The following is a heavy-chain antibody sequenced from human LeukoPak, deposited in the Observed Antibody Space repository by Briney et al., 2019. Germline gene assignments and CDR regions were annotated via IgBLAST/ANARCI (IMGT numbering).Heavy chain of an antibody. J-gene: IGHJ4*02. D-gene: IGHD4-17*01. CDR3: ATESRRTTVTTGWWYFDY. CDR1: GYTLTELS. Sequence: ASVTVSCKVSGYTLTELSMHWVRQAPGKGLEWMGGFDPEDGETIYAQKFQGRVTMTEDTSTDTAYMELSSLRSEDTAVYYCATESRRTTVTTGWWYFDYWGQGTLVTVSS. V-gene: IGHV1-24*01. CDR2: FDPEDGET.